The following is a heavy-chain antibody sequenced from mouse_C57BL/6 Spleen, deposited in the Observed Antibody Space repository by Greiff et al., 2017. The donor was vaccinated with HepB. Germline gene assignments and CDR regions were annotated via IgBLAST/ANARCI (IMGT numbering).Heavy chain of an antibody. J-gene: IGHJ4*01. CDR1: GFSFNTYA. V-gene: IGHV10-1*01. CDR2: IRSKSNNYAT. CDR3: VRHEGYDYGKGAMDY. Sequence: EVQLVESGGGLVQPKGSLKLSCAASGFSFNTYAMNWVRQAPGKGLEWVARIRSKSNNYATYYADSVKDRFTISRDDSESMLYLQMNNLKTEDTAMYYCVRHEGYDYGKGAMDYWGQGTSVTVSS. D-gene: IGHD2-4*01.